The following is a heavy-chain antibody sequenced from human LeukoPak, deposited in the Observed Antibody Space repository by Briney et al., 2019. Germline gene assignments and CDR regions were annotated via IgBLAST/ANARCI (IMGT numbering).Heavy chain of an antibody. Sequence: GGSLRLSCAGPGFTISSYWMACVRQAPRRGLEWVAHIKQDGSEKNYVDLVKGRSTISRDNAKNSVYLQMNSLRVEDRAVYYCVRDDYLGYWGQGRLVTVSS. CDR2: IKQDGSEK. CDR1: GFTISSYW. CDR3: VRDDYLGY. V-gene: IGHV3-7*05. J-gene: IGHJ4*02. D-gene: IGHD3-16*01.